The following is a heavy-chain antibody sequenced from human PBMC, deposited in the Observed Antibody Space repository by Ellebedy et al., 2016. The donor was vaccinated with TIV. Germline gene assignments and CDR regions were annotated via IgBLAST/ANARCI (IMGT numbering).Heavy chain of an antibody. CDR3: ARDESD. V-gene: IGHV3-53*01. CDR2: IYSGGDT. CDR1: GFNVADNY. D-gene: IGHD3-3*01. Sequence: GESLKISCAASGFNVADNYMTWIRQAPGKGLEWVSVIYSGGDTFYGDSVKGRFIVSRDDSKNTVYLQMNGLRDDDTGVYFCARDESDWGQGTLVTVSS. J-gene: IGHJ4*02.